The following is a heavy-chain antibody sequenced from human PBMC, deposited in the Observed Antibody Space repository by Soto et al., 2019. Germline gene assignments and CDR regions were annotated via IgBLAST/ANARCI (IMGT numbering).Heavy chain of an antibody. V-gene: IGHV1-69*01. CDR1: GGTFSSYA. D-gene: IGHD1-26*01. CDR3: AGERERGSYQDFDY. Sequence: QVQLVQSGAEVKKPGSSVKVSCKASGGTFSSYAISWVRQAPGQGLEWMGGIIPIFGTANYAQTFQARVTITAADSTSTAYMVLRSLRSEDMAVDYCAGERERGSYQDFDYWGQGTLVTVSS. J-gene: IGHJ4*02. CDR2: IIPIFGTA.